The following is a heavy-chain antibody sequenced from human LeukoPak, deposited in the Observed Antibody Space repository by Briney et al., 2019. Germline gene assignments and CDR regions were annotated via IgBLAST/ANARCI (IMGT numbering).Heavy chain of an antibody. CDR2: IYTSEST. D-gene: IGHD2-2*01. CDR1: GGSISSGSYY. CDR3: ARQEYQLLDAFDI. Sequence: SETLSLTCTVSGGSISSGSYYWSWIRQPAGKGLEWIGRIYTSESTNYNPSLKSRVTISVDTSKNQFSLKLSSVTAADTAVYYCARQEYQLLDAFDIWGQGTMVTVSS. J-gene: IGHJ3*02. V-gene: IGHV4-61*02.